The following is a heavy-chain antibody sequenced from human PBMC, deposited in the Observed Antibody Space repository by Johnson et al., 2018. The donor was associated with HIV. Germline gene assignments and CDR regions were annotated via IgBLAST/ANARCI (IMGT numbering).Heavy chain of an antibody. Sequence: VQLVESGGGVVQPGRSLRLSCAASGFTFSSYAMHWVRQAPGKGLAWVSYISSGGGSINYADSVKGRFTISRDNAKNSLFLEVDSRRVKDTAVYYCARGKWGVGPNAFDIWGLGTMVTVSS. J-gene: IGHJ3*02. D-gene: IGHD1-26*01. V-gene: IGHV3-48*04. CDR1: GFTFSSYA. CDR3: ARGKWGVGPNAFDI. CDR2: ISSGGGSI.